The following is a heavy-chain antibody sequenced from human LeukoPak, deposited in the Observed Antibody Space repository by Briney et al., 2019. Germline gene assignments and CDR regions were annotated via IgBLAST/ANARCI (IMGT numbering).Heavy chain of an antibody. CDR1: GFTFRNHW. V-gene: IGHV3-74*03. CDR3: ASDQRVTGRSDIDY. CDR2: ISSDGSST. D-gene: IGHD4-11*01. Sequence: GGSLRLSCTASGFTFRNHWMHWIRQTPGKGLVWVSRISSDGSSTTYADSVKGRFTISRDNAKNTLYLQMNNLRAEDTAMYYCASDQRVTGRSDIDYWGQGTLVIVSS. J-gene: IGHJ4*02.